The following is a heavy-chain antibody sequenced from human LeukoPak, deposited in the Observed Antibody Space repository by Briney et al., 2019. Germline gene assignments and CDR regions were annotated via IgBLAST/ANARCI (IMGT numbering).Heavy chain of an antibody. CDR1: GFTFSSYA. CDR2: ISGSGGYT. Sequence: GGSLRLSCAASGFTFSSYAMSWVRQAPGKGLEWVSTISGSGGYTHYADSVKGRFTISRDNAKNSLYLQMNSLRAEDTALYYCAKASSYSSSSYIGYWGQGTLVTVSS. V-gene: IGHV3-23*01. J-gene: IGHJ4*02. D-gene: IGHD6-6*01. CDR3: AKASSYSSSSYIGY.